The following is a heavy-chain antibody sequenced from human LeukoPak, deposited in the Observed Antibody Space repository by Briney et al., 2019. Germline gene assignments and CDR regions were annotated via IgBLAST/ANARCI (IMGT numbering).Heavy chain of an antibody. V-gene: IGHV3-23*01. CDR1: EFTFSSHG. CDR3: AKRSDYSDNSNYFDF. Sequence: GGSLRLSCAASEFTFSSHGMSWVRQAPGKGLEWVSAISRSTGDTYYAASVKGRFTISRDNSKNTLYLQMNSLRAEDTAVYYCAKRSDYSDNSNYFDFWGQGTLATVSS. CDR2: ISRSTGDT. D-gene: IGHD4-23*01. J-gene: IGHJ4*02.